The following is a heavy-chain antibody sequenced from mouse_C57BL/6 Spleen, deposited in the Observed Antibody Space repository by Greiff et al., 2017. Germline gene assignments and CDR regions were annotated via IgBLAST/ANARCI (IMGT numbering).Heavy chain of an antibody. CDR3: ASGGRAGGAWFAY. J-gene: IGHJ3*01. V-gene: IGHV1-18*01. CDR1: GYTFTDYN. Sequence: EVQLQQSGPELVKPGASVKISCKASGYTFTDYNMDWVKQSHGQGLEWIGDINPNNGGTIYNQKFKGKATLTVDKSSSTAYMPLRSLTSEDTAVYYGASGGRAGGAWFAYWGQGTLVTVSA. CDR2: INPNNGGT. D-gene: IGHD4-1*01.